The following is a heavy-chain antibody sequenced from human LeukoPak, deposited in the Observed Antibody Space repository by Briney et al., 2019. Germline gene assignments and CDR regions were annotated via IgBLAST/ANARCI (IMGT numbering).Heavy chain of an antibody. V-gene: IGHV1-46*01. CDR1: GYTFTSYY. CDR2: INPSGGST. Sequence: ASVKVSCKASGYTFTSYYMHWVRQAPGQGLEWMGIINPSGGSTSYAQKFQGRVTMTRDTSTSTVYMELSSLRSEDTAVYYCARADYDHVWGSYRYSGFDYWGQGTLVTVSS. D-gene: IGHD3-16*02. J-gene: IGHJ4*02. CDR3: ARADYDHVWGSYRYSGFDY.